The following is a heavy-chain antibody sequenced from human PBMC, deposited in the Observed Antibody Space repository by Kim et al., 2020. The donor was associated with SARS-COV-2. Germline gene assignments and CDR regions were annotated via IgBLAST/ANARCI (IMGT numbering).Heavy chain of an antibody. CDR3: ARAGTAIRHDGYYYYGMDV. CDR1: GGTFSSYA. D-gene: IGHD5-18*01. J-gene: IGHJ6*02. Sequence: SVKVSCKASGGTFSSYAISWVRQAPGQGLEWMGGIIPIFGTANYAQKFQGRVTITADESTSTAYMELSSLRSEDTAVYYCARAGTAIRHDGYYYYGMDVWGQGTTVTVSS. V-gene: IGHV1-69*13. CDR2: IIPIFGTA.